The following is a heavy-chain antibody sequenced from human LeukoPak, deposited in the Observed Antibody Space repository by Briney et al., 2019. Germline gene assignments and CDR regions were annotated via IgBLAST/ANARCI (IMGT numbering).Heavy chain of an antibody. Sequence: PGRSLRLSCAASGFTFSSYGMHWVRQAPGKGLEWVAVIWYDGSNKYYADSVKGRFAISRDNSKNTLYLQMNSLRAEDTAVYYCARDQWELRNYFDYWGQGTLVTVSS. J-gene: IGHJ4*02. CDR1: GFTFSSYG. CDR2: IWYDGSNK. V-gene: IGHV3-33*01. CDR3: ARDQWELRNYFDY. D-gene: IGHD1-26*01.